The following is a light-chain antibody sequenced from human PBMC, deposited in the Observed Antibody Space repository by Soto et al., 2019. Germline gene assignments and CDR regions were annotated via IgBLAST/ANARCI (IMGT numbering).Light chain of an antibody. J-gene: IGKJ4*01. Sequence: DIQMTQSPSSLSASVGDRVTITCQASQDISNYLNWYQQKPGKAPKLLIYDASNLETGVPSRFSGSGSGTDFTFTISSLQHEDIATYYCQQYDNLPALTFGGGTKLEIK. V-gene: IGKV1-33*01. CDR3: QQYDNLPALT. CDR2: DAS. CDR1: QDISNY.